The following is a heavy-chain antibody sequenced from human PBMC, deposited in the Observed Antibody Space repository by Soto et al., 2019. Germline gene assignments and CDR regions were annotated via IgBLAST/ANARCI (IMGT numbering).Heavy chain of an antibody. Sequence: QVHLVESGGGVVQPVRSLRLSCAASGFIFSTNGMHWVRQAPGKGLEWVAIISYAGNNQYYADSVKGRLTISRDNSKNTLYLQMNSLRPEDTAVYYCAKDRVESGLGEVDYWGQGTLVTVSS. V-gene: IGHV3-30*18. CDR2: ISYAGNNQ. CDR1: GFIFSTNG. D-gene: IGHD3-16*01. J-gene: IGHJ4*02. CDR3: AKDRVESGLGEVDY.